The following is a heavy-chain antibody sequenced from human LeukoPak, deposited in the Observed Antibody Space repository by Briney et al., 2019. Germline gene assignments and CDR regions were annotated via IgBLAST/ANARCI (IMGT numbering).Heavy chain of an antibody. Sequence: GGSLRLSCAASGFTFSSYGMHWVRQAPGKGLEWVAVISYDGSNKYYADSVKGRFTISRDNSKNTLYLQMNSLRAEDTAVYYCAKDLSDAGNWFDPWGQGTLVTVSS. CDR2: ISYDGSNK. CDR1: GFTFSSYG. CDR3: AKDLSDAGNWFDP. D-gene: IGHD5/OR15-5a*01. J-gene: IGHJ5*02. V-gene: IGHV3-30*18.